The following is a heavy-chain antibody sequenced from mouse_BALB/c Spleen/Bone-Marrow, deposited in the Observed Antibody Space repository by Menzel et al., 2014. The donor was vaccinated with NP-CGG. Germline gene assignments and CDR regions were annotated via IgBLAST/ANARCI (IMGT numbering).Heavy chain of an antibody. CDR2: IRLKSNNYAT. CDR1: GFTFSNYW. V-gene: IGHV6-6*02. J-gene: IGHJ3*01. Sequence: EVKLEESGGGLVQPGGSMKLSCVASGFTFSNYWMNWVRQSPEKGLDWVAEIRLKSNNYATNYAESVKGRFTISRDDSKSSVYLQMNNLRAEYTGIYYCATGFAYWGQGTLVTVSA. CDR3: ATGFAY.